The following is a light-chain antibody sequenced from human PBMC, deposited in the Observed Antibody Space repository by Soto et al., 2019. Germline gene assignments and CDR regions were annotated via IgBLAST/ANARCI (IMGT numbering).Light chain of an antibody. CDR2: SAS. Sequence: VLWVTQSPSLLSASTGNRVTISCRMSQGITSYLAWYRQKPGKAPELLIYSASTLQSGVPSRFSGNGSGTDFTLTISSMQSEDFATYSCQQCYSFPYTFGQGTKLEIK. CDR3: QQCYSFPYT. V-gene: IGKV1D-8*01. CDR1: QGITSY. J-gene: IGKJ2*01.